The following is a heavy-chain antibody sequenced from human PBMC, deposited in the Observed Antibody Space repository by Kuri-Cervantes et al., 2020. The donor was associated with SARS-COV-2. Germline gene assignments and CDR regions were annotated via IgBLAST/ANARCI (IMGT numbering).Heavy chain of an antibody. CDR3: ARDSYCINGVCLLGY. J-gene: IGHJ4*02. CDR2: IYHSGST. V-gene: IGHV4-34*01. D-gene: IGHD2-8*01. Sequence: SETLSLTCAVYGGSFSGYYWSWIRQPPGKGLEWIGYIYHSGSTYYNPSLKSRVTISVDRSKNQFSLKLSSVTAADTALYYCARDSYCINGVCLLGYWGQGTLVTDSS. CDR1: GGSFSGYY.